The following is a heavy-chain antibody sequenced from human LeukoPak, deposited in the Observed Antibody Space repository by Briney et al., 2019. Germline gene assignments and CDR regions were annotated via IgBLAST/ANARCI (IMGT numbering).Heavy chain of an antibody. Sequence: GGSLRLSCAASGFTFDDYAMHWVRQAPGKGLEWVSGISWNSGSIGYADSVKGRFTISRDNSQNTLYLQMNSLTAEDTAIYYCAKKGYAGSGTYSYYFDYWGQGALVTVSS. J-gene: IGHJ4*02. CDR1: GFTFDDYA. CDR3: AKKGYAGSGTYSYYFDY. D-gene: IGHD3-10*01. CDR2: ISWNSGSI. V-gene: IGHV3-9*01.